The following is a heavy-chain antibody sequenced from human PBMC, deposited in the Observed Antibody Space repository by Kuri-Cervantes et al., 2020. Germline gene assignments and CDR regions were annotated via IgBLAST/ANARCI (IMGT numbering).Heavy chain of an antibody. Sequence: GESLKISCAASGFTFSGYSMNWVRQAPGKGLEWVSSISSSSSYIYYADSVKGRFTISRDNAKNSLYLQMNSLRAEDTAVYYCARTCGGDCLGAFDIWGQGAMVTVSS. V-gene: IGHV3-21*01. J-gene: IGHJ3*02. CDR2: ISSSSSYI. CDR3: ARTCGGDCLGAFDI. CDR1: GFTFSGYS. D-gene: IGHD2-21*02.